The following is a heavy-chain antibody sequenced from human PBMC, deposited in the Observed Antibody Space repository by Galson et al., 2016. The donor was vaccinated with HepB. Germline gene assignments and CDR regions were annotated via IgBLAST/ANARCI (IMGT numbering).Heavy chain of an antibody. CDR3: TRTGLGDFDY. V-gene: IGHV3-72*01. CDR2: TRNRARSYTT. J-gene: IGHJ4*02. Sequence: SLRLSCAASGFTFSNAWMSWVRQAPGKGLEWVGRTRNRARSYTTDYVASVKGRFTISRDNSKSSVYLHMNGLKPEDAAIYYCTRTGLGDFDYWGRGTLVTVSS. CDR1: GFTFSNAW.